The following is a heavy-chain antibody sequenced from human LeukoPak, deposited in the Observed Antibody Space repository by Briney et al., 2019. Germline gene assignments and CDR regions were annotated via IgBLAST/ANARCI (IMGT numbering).Heavy chain of an antibody. D-gene: IGHD3/OR15-3a*01. Sequence: GGSLRLPCAASGFTFSTYAMSWVRQAPGKGLEWVSGISNSGGDTYYADSVKGRFTISRDNSKNTLYLQMNSLRAEDTAVYYCSKAPYYVLPCFDYWGQGTLVTVS. CDR2: ISNSGGDT. J-gene: IGHJ4*02. CDR1: GFTFSTYA. CDR3: SKAPYYVLPCFDY. V-gene: IGHV3-23*01.